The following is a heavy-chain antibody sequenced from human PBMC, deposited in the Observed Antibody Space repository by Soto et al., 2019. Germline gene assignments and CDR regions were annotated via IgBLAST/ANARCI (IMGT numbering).Heavy chain of an antibody. Sequence: GGSLRLSCLASGFVFRSHAMHGVRQAPGKRLEWVAVMPNDGSKEDSADSVKGRFTISRDNSRDTLYLQMNSLSPEDTAVYYCARGGAFYSASGRYFLPPPGAYWRPGTLVTVSS. V-gene: IGHV3-30*04. J-gene: IGHJ4*02. CDR1: GFVFRSHA. CDR3: ARGGAFYSASGRYFLPPPGAY. CDR2: MPNDGSKE. D-gene: IGHD3-10*01.